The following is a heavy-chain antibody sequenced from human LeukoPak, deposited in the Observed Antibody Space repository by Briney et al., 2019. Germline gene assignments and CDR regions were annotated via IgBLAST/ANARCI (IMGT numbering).Heavy chain of an antibody. V-gene: IGHV3-7*01. CDR3: ARGEYCSSTSCYAGWFDP. CDR1: GFPFSTFW. CDR2: INQDGSEK. D-gene: IGHD2-2*01. Sequence: GGALRLSCAVSGFPFSTFWMSWVRQAPGKGLEWVANINQDGSEKYYVDSVRGRFAISRDNAKNSLYLQMNSLRAEDTAVYYCARGEYCSSTSCYAGWFDPWGQGTLVTVSS. J-gene: IGHJ5*02.